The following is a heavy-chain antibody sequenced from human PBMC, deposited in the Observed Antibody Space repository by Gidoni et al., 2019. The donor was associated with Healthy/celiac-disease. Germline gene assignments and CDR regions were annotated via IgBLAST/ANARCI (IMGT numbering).Heavy chain of an antibody. Sequence: EVQLVESGGGLVKPGGSLRLSCAASAFTFSSYRMHWVRQAPGKGLGWVSSISSSSSYIYYADSVKGRFTISRDNAKNSLYLQMNSLRAEDTAVYYCARVRSGWYLDYWGQGTLVTVSS. CDR2: ISSSSSYI. D-gene: IGHD6-19*01. CDR3: ARVRSGWYLDY. J-gene: IGHJ4*02. CDR1: AFTFSSYR. V-gene: IGHV3-21*01.